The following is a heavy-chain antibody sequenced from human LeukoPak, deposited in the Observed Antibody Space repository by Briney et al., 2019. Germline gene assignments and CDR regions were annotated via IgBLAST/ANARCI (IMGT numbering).Heavy chain of an antibody. CDR3: ARQTGSGLFILP. Sequence: SETLSLTCTVPGGSINSGSYYWRWIRQPAGKGLEWIVRIYRSGRTNYNPSLKSRVTISVDTSKNQFSLRLTSVTAADTAVYYCARQTGSGLFILPGGQGTLVTVSS. CDR1: GGSINSGSYY. J-gene: IGHJ4*02. CDR2: IYRSGRT. V-gene: IGHV4-61*02. D-gene: IGHD3/OR15-3a*01.